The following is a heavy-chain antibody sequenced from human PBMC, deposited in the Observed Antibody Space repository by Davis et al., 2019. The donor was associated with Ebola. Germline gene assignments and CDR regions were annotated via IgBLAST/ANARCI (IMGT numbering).Heavy chain of an antibody. J-gene: IGHJ4*02. CDR2: INGDGSST. CDR3: ARGTWNWNDVLGY. V-gene: IGHV3-74*01. Sequence: HTGGSLRLSCAASGFTFSSYAMSWVRQAPGKGLVWVSRINGDGSSTIYADSVRGRFTISRDNAKNTLYLQMNSLRVEDTAVYYCARGTWNWNDVLGYWGQGILVTVSS. D-gene: IGHD1-1*01. CDR1: GFTFSSYA.